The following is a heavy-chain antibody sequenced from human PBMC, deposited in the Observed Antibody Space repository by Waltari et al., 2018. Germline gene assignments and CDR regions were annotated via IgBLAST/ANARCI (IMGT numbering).Heavy chain of an antibody. J-gene: IGHJ4*02. CDR2: MNPNTGNT. Sequence: QVQLVQPGAEVKKPGASVKVSCKASGYSFTSYDINWVRQATGQGLEWMGWMNPNTGNTGDAQKFQGRVTMTRNTSRSTAYMELSSLTSEDTAVYYCARGFQYYGSGSLDYWGQGTLVTVSS. D-gene: IGHD3-10*01. CDR3: ARGFQYYGSGSLDY. CDR1: GYSFTSYD. V-gene: IGHV1-8*01.